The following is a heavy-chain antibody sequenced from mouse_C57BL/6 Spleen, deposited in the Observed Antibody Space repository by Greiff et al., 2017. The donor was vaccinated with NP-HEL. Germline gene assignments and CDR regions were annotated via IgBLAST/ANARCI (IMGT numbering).Heavy chain of an antibody. V-gene: IGHV1-80*01. CDR3: ARSPHDCGYAMDY. D-gene: IGHD2-4*01. Sequence: QVQLQQSGAELVKPGASVKISCKASGYAFSSYWMNWVKQRPGKGLEWIGQIYPGDGDTNYNGKFKGKATLTADKSSSTAYMQLSSLTSEDSAVYFCARSPHDCGYAMDYWGQGTTVTVSS. J-gene: IGHJ4*01. CDR1: GYAFSSYW. CDR2: IYPGDGDT.